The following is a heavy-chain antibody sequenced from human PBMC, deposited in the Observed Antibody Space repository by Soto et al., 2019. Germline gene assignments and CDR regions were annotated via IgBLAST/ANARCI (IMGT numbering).Heavy chain of an antibody. CDR3: ARLAYGHYST. Sequence: SETLSLTCTVSCGSIKVGGYYWGWIRQPPGKGLEWVATIYYSGTTYYNPSLKSRLTISLDTSRNQFSLDLTSVTSADTAVYYCARLAYGHYSTWGQGNLGSGS. D-gene: IGHD3-22*01. V-gene: IGHV4-39*01. CDR2: IYYSGTT. J-gene: IGHJ4*02. CDR1: CGSIKVGGYY.